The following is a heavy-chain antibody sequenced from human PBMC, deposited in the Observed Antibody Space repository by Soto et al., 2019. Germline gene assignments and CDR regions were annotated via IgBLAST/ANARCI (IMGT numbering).Heavy chain of an antibody. CDR2: VSGNNGAS. V-gene: IGHV1-18*04. Sequence: GASVKVSCKASGYTSADFGISWVRQAPGQGLEWMGWVSGNNGASNPAPKVQGRITMTLDTSTGVSYMALRSLRSDDTAIYYCVRDQKYFRVNGNWFESWGQGTLVIVSS. D-gene: IGHD2-2*01. J-gene: IGHJ5*01. CDR3: VRDQKYFRVNGNWFES. CDR1: GYTSADFG.